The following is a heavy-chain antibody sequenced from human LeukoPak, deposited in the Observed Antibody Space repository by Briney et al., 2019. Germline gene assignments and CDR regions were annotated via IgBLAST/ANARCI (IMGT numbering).Heavy chain of an antibody. V-gene: IGHV4-59*11. CDR2: GFHAGRT. CDR1: GASIRSHF. D-gene: IGHD2/OR15-2a*01. CDR3: ARGGENPPPED. Sequence: NTSETLSLTCTVSGASIRSHFWSWIRQPPGKGLEWIGYGFHAGRTNYSPSLTSRVTISVDTSKNQFSLRLNSVTAADTAVHYCARGGENPPPEDWSQGTLVTVS. J-gene: IGHJ4*02.